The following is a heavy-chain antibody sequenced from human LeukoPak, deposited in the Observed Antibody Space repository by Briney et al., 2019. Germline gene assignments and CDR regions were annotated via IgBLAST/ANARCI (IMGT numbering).Heavy chain of an antibody. J-gene: IGHJ1*01. CDR2: ISAYNGNT. V-gene: IGHV1-18*01. CDR1: GYTFTSYG. Sequence: ASVKVSCKASGYTFTSYGISWVRQAPGQGLEWMGWISAYNGNTNYAQKLQGRVTMTTDTSTSTAYMELRSLRSDDTAVYYCARDYGSGSYGPLEYFQHWGQGTLVTVSS. D-gene: IGHD3-10*01. CDR3: ARDYGSGSYGPLEYFQH.